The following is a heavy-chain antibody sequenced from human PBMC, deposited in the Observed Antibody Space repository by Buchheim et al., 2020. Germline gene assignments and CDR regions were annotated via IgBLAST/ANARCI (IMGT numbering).Heavy chain of an antibody. CDR2: IYASGTT. J-gene: IGHJ4*02. D-gene: IGHD2/OR15-2a*01. Sequence: QVQLQESGPGLVKPSETLSLTCSISGDSISAYYWSWIRQPAGKGLEWIGRIYASGTTSYNPSLKTRVTMSVDTSKNQLSLKVYSVTAADTAVYYCARGSGIFDSTGHQDYYFTHWGQGTL. CDR3: ARGSGIFDSTGHQDYYFTH. CDR1: GDSISAYY. V-gene: IGHV4-4*07.